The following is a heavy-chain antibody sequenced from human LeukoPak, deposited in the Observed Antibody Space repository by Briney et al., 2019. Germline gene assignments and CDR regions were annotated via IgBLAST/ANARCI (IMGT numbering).Heavy chain of an antibody. D-gene: IGHD3-3*01. CDR1: GFTFSSYA. V-gene: IGHV3-30*04. Sequence: GGSLRLSCAASGFTFSSYAMHWVRQAPGKGLEWVAVISYDGSNKYYADSVKGRFTISRDNAKNTLHLQMNSLRAEDTAVYYCARGGYYGSGRYYFDSWGQGTLVTVSS. CDR2: ISYDGSNK. J-gene: IGHJ4*02. CDR3: ARGGYYGSGRYYFDS.